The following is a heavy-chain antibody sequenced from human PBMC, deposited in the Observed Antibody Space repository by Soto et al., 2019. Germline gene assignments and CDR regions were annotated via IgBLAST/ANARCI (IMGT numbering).Heavy chain of an antibody. V-gene: IGHV3-30*18. Sequence: GGSLRLSCVASGFTFSSYGMHWVRQAPGKGLEWVAVISYDGSNKYYADSVKGRFTISRDNSKNTLYLQMNSLRAEDTAVYYCAKDRSGGEGKYYYYYYYMDVWGKGTTVTVSS. J-gene: IGHJ6*03. D-gene: IGHD3-16*01. CDR1: GFTFSSYG. CDR2: ISYDGSNK. CDR3: AKDRSGGEGKYYYYYYYMDV.